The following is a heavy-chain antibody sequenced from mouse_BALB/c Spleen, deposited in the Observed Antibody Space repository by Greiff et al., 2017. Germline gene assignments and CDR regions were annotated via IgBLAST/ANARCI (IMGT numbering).Heavy chain of an antibody. Sequence: EVHLVESGGGLVKPGGSLKLSCAASGFTFSSYAMSWVRQSPEKRLEWVAEISSGGSYTYYPDTVTGRFTISRDNAKNTLYLEMSSLRSEDTAMYYCARDPPMITWAMDYWGQGTSVTVSS. J-gene: IGHJ4*01. CDR3: ARDPPMITWAMDY. CDR1: GFTFSSYA. CDR2: ISSGGSYT. V-gene: IGHV5-9-4*01. D-gene: IGHD2-4*01.